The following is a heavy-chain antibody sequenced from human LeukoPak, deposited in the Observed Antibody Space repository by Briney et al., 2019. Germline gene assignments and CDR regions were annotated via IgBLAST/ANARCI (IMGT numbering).Heavy chain of an antibody. Sequence: SETLSLTCAVYGGSFSGYYWSWLRQPPGKGLEWIGEINHSGSTNYNPSLKSRVTISVDTSKNQFSLKLSSVTAADTAVYYCAILPMRYYYYMDVWGKGTTVTVSS. V-gene: IGHV4-34*01. CDR2: INHSGST. CDR1: GGSFSGYY. J-gene: IGHJ6*03. CDR3: AILPMRYYYYMDV.